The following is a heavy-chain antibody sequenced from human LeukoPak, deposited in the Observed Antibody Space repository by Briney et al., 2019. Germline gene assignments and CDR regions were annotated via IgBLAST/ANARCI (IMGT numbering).Heavy chain of an antibody. Sequence: GESLKISCKGSGDSFTNYWIVWVRQMPGKGLEWMGIIYLGDSDTRYSPSFQGQVTISADKSISTAYLQWSSLKDSDTAMYFCARRAGGYCSGGRCYYFDFWGQGTLVTVSS. CDR3: ARRAGGYCSGGRCYYFDF. CDR1: GDSFTNYW. CDR2: IYLGDSDT. D-gene: IGHD2-15*01. J-gene: IGHJ4*02. V-gene: IGHV5-51*01.